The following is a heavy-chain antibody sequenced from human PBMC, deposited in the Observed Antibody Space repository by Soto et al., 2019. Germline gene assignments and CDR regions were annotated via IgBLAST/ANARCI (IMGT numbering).Heavy chain of an antibody. Sequence: PGGSLRRSCAVSGFTFSNYYMAWIRQAPGKGLEWVSYISTSGTSTFYADSVKDRFTISRDNAENSLFLQMDSLRVEDTAVYFCARDGVLFRAGFDSWGQGTLVTVAS. CDR3: ARDGVLFRAGFDS. CDR2: ISTSGTST. V-gene: IGHV3-11*01. J-gene: IGHJ4*02. CDR1: GFTFSNYY. D-gene: IGHD2-8*01.